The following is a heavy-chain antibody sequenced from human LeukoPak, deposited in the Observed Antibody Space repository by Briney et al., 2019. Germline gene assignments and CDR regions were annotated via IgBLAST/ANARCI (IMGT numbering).Heavy chain of an antibody. V-gene: IGHV3-23*01. J-gene: IGHJ4*02. CDR1: GFTFSSYA. CDR2: ISGSGGST. D-gene: IGHD6-13*01. Sequence: GGSLRLSCAASGFTFSSYAMSWVRPAPGKGLEWVSAISGSGGSTYYADSVKGRFTLSRDNSKNTLYLQMNSLRAEDTAVYYCAKTGTPWYYFDYWGQGTLVTVSS. CDR3: AKTGTPWYYFDY.